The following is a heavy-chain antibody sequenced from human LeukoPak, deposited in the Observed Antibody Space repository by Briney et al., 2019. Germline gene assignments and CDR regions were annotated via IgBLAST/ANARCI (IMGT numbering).Heavy chain of an antibody. D-gene: IGHD1-1*01. Sequence: SETLSLTCTASGVSISGSYWSWIQQLPGKGLEWIGYIYYSGSTNCNPSLKSRVTISVDTSRNQFSLKLSSVTAADTAVYYCARKTTGTMSPYFDYWGQGTLVTVSS. CDR3: ARKTTGTMSPYFDY. V-gene: IGHV4-59*01. CDR1: GVSISGSY. CDR2: IYYSGST. J-gene: IGHJ4*02.